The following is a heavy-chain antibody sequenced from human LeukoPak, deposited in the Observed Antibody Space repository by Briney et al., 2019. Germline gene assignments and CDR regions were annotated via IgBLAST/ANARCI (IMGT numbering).Heavy chain of an antibody. CDR2: IYSGGST. V-gene: IGHV3-53*01. CDR1: GFTGSSEY. J-gene: IGHJ5*02. D-gene: IGHD2-2*01. CDR3: TKGHYCSSPTCHWSDP. Sequence: GGSLRRSCAGSGFTGSSEYMGWVRQAPGKGLEWCSVIYSGGSTYYADSVKGRFTISRDNSKNTLYLPMNSLRAEDTAVYYCTKGHYCSSPTCHWSDPWGQGTLVTVSS.